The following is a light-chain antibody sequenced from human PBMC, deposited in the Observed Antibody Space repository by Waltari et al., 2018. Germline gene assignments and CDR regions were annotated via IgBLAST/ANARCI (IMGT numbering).Light chain of an antibody. CDR2: AAS. CDR3: LQYNSNPRT. V-gene: IGKV1-17*01. Sequence: EIQMTQSPSSLSASAGDRVTITCRASQGISTYLNWYQQKPGKAPKRLIYAASSLESGVPSRFSGSGSGTDFTLTISSLQPEDFATYYCLQYNSNPRTFGQGTKVEIK. CDR1: QGISTY. J-gene: IGKJ1*01.